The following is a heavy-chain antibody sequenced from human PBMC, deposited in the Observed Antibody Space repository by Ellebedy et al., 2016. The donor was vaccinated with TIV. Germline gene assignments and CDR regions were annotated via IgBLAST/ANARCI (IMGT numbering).Heavy chain of an antibody. Sequence: LSLTCXASGFTCSSHDMHWVRQAAGKSLEWVSAIDTSGGTSYAAAVKGRFTISRESAKNSLYLQMNSLRDGDTAVYYCAREIAVPGRWYFDLWGRGTLVTVSS. V-gene: IGHV3-13*01. D-gene: IGHD6-19*01. CDR2: IDTSGGT. CDR3: AREIAVPGRWYFDL. CDR1: GFTCSSHD. J-gene: IGHJ2*01.